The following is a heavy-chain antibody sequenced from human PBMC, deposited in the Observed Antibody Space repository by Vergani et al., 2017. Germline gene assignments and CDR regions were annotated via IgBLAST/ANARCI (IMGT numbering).Heavy chain of an antibody. Sequence: EVQLLQSEGAVVQPGGPLRLSCVASGFTSSSHATSWVRQGHGQGMEWVSSIKNTGDSTHYADPVKGRFTISRDNTKNTLYLQMNSLRVEDTAVYYCGRGSDNYNWGQGTLVTVSS. CDR1: GFTSSSHA. D-gene: IGHD5-24*01. CDR3: GRGSDNYN. J-gene: IGHJ4*02. CDR2: IKNTGDST. V-gene: IGHV3-23*01.